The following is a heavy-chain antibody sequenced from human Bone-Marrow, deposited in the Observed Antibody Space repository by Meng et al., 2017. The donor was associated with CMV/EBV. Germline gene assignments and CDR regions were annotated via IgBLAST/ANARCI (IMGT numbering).Heavy chain of an antibody. V-gene: IGHV3-66*01. CDR3: ARDTVVGVDY. CDR2: IYSGGST. CDR1: GFTVSSNY. J-gene: IGHJ4*02. D-gene: IGHD1-26*01. Sequence: GESLKISCAASGFTVSSNYMSWVRQAPGKGLEWVSVIYSGGSTYYADSVKGRFTISRDNAKNSLYLQMNSLRAEDTAVYYCARDTVVGVDYWGQGTLVTVSP.